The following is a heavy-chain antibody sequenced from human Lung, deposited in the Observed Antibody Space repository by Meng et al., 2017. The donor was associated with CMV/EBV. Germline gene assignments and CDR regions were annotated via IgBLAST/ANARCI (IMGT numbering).Heavy chain of an antibody. CDR3: ARDQKKEGDNWFDP. Sequence: GGSXRLSCAASGFTFRTYVMHWVRQAPGKGLEWVAVTSSDGSRKYYADFVKGRFTISRDNSKNTLYLQLNSLRTEDTAVYYCARDQKKEGDNWFDPWAQGTXVTVSS. CDR1: GFTFRTYV. J-gene: IGHJ5*02. V-gene: IGHV3-30*04. CDR2: TSSDGSRK.